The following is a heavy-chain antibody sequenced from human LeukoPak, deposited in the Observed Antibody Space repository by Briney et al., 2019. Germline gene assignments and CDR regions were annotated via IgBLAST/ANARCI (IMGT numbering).Heavy chain of an antibody. V-gene: IGHV4-39*07. D-gene: IGHD4-17*01. CDR1: GGSISSSSYY. CDR2: IYHSGST. J-gene: IGHJ4*02. CDR3: ARVRPDHGDYVWYFDY. Sequence: SETLSLTCTVSGGSISSSSYYWGWIRQPPGKGLEWIGSIYHSGSTYYNPSLKSRVTISVDRSKNQFSLKLNSVTAADTAVYYCARVRPDHGDYVWYFDYWGQGTLVTVSS.